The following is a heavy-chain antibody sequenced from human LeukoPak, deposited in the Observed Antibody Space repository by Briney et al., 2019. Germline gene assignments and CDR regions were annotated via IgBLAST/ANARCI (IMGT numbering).Heavy chain of an antibody. CDR3: TRGPTLIGVAGTWPLDD. CDR1: GFTFSSYS. J-gene: IGHJ4*02. D-gene: IGHD6-19*01. V-gene: IGHV3-21*01. CDR2: ISSASAYR. Sequence: PGGSLRLSCAASGFTFSSYSMHWVRQAPGKGLEWVSSISSASAYRYYADSVKGRFTISIDNAKNSLHLQMNSLRAEDSAVYYCTRGPTLIGVAGTWPLDDWGQGTLVTVSS.